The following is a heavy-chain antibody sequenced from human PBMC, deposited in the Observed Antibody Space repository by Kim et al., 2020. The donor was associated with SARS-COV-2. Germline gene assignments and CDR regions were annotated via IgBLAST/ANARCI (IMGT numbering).Heavy chain of an antibody. CDR2: ISAYNGNT. D-gene: IGHD3-10*01. CDR3: ARDQSPLWFGELLEGYLEPLGFDP. Sequence: ASVTVSCKASGYTFTSYGISWVRQAPGQGLEWMGWISAYNGNTNYVQKLQGRVTMTTDTSTSTAYMELSSLRSDDTAVYYCARDQSPLWFGELLEGYLEPLGFDPWGQGTLVTVSS. CDR1: GYTFTSYG. J-gene: IGHJ5*02. V-gene: IGHV1-18*04.